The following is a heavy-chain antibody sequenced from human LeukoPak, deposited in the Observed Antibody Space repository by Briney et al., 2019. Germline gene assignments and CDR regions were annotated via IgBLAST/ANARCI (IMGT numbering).Heavy chain of an antibody. CDR1: GLTFSNAW. V-gene: IGHV3-15*01. J-gene: IGHJ4*02. CDR2: IKSKTDGGTT. Sequence: GGSLRLSCAASGLTFSNAWMSWVRQAPGKGLEWVGRIKSKTDGGTTDYAAPVKGRFTISRDDSKNTLYLQMNSLKTEDTAVYYCTTDGEIMITFGGVIVEEGYYFDYWGQGTLVTVSS. CDR3: TTDGEIMITFGGVIVEEGYYFDY. D-gene: IGHD3-16*02.